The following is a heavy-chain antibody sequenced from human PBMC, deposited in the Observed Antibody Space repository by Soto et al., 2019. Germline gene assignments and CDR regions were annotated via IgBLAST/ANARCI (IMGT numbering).Heavy chain of an antibody. CDR1: GFTFDAYA. CDR3: AKDRGVSPYSDSYYVDY. CDR2: INWDGGTI. D-gene: IGHD3-10*01. V-gene: IGHV3-9*01. J-gene: IGHJ4*02. Sequence: EVQLVESGGGLVQPGRSLRLSCVSSGFTFDAYAMHWVRQAPGKGLEWVSGINWDGGTIAYAASVRGRFTISRDNAKNSLYLQMNTLSDEDTALYYCAKDRGVSPYSDSYYVDYWGQGTLVTVSS.